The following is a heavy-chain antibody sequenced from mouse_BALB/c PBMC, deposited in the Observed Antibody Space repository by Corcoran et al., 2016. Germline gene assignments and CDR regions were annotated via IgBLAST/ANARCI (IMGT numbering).Heavy chain of an antibody. CDR3: ARRGSWYFDV. V-gene: IGHV9-3-1*01. J-gene: IGHJ1*01. CDR1: GYTFTNYG. Sequence: QIQLVQSGPELKKPGETVKISCKASGYTFTNYGMNWVKQAPGKGLKWMGWINTYTGEPTYADDFKGRFAFSLETSASTAYLQINNLKNEDTATYFWARRGSWYFDVWGAGTTVTVSS. CDR2: INTYTGEP.